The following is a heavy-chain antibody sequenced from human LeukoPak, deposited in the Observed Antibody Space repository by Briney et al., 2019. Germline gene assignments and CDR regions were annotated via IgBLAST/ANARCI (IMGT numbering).Heavy chain of an antibody. D-gene: IGHD3-3*01. CDR2: IYYSGST. CDR3: ARFGYDFWSGYYKNDAFDI. J-gene: IGHJ3*02. V-gene: IGHV4-59*01. CDR1: GSSISSYY. Sequence: SETLSLTCTVSGSSISSYYWSWIRQPPGKGLEWIGYIYYSGSTNYNPSLKSRVTISVDTSKNQFSLKLSSVTAADTAVYYCARFGYDFWSGYYKNDAFDIWGQGTMVTVSS.